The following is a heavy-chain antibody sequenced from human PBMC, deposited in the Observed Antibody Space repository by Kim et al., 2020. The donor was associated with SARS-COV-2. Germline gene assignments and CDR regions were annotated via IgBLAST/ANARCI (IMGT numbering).Heavy chain of an antibody. D-gene: IGHD3-22*01. J-gene: IGHJ4*02. CDR1: GGSISSYY. Sequence: SETLSLTCTVSGGSISSYYWSWIRQPPGKGLEWIGYIYYSGSTNYNPSLKSRVTISVDTSKNQFSLKLSSVTAADTAVYYCARSIYYYDSSGYYPFDYWGQGTLVTVSS. V-gene: IGHV4-59*01. CDR2: IYYSGST. CDR3: ARSIYYYDSSGYYPFDY.